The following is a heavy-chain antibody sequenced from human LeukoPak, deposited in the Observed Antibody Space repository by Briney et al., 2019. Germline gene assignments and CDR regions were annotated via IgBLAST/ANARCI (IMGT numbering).Heavy chain of an antibody. CDR3: ATDYGGNSDWYFDL. CDR1: GGSISSYY. V-gene: IGHV4-4*08. D-gene: IGHD4-23*01. J-gene: IGHJ2*01. Sequence: SQTLSLTCTVSGGSISSYYWSWIRQPPGKGLEWIGNISPSESTNYNPSLKSRLTISVDTSKRHISLRLSSVTAADTAVYYCATDYGGNSDWYFDLWGRGTLVTVSS. CDR2: ISPSEST.